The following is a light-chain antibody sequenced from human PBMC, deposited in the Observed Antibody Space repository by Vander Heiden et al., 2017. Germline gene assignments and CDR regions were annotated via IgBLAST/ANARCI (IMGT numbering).Light chain of an antibody. CDR1: QSMSSY. CDR2: AAS. CDR3: QQSYNTPPVT. V-gene: IGKV1-39*01. Sequence: DTQMTQSPSSLSASVGDRVTITCRASQSMSSYLNWYQQKPGKAPKLLIYAASSLQSGVPSRFSGSGSGTDFTLTISSLQPEDFATYYCQQSYNTPPVTFGGGTKVEI. J-gene: IGKJ4*01.